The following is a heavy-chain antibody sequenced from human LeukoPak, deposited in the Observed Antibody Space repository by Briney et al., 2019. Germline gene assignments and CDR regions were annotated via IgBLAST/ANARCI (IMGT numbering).Heavy chain of an antibody. D-gene: IGHD3-3*01. Sequence: GSSVKVSCKASGGTFSSYAISWVRQAPGQGLEWMGGIIPIFGTANYAQKFQGRVTITADESPSTAYMELSSLRSEDTAVYYCASLGPRREWLSPWLDWGQGTLVTVSS. J-gene: IGHJ4*02. V-gene: IGHV1-69*01. CDR2: IIPIFGTA. CDR3: ASLGPRREWLSPWLD. CDR1: GGTFSSYA.